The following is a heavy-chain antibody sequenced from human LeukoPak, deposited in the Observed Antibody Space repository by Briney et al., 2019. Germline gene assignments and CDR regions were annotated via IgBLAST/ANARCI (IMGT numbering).Heavy chain of an antibody. J-gene: IGHJ4*02. CDR1: GGSISSSSYY. D-gene: IGHD2-2*01. Sequence: SETLSLTCTVSGGSISSSSYYWGWIRQPPGKGLEWIGSIYYSGSTYYNPSLKSRVTISVDTSKNQFSLKLSSVTAADTAVYYCARGLRGPAAPTGYWGQGTLVTVSS. CDR2: IYYSGST. CDR3: ARGLRGPAAPTGY. V-gene: IGHV4-39*07.